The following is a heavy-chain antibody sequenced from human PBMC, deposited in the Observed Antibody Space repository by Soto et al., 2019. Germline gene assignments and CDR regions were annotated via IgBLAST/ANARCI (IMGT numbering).Heavy chain of an antibody. CDR3: ARHNYGSGSTYFDY. CDR2: IYYSGST. J-gene: IGHJ4*02. V-gene: IGHV4-61*08. D-gene: IGHD3-10*01. Sequence: SQTLSLTCTVSGGSISSLGYYWSWIRQPPGKGLEWIGYIYYSGSTNYNPSLKSRVTISVDTSKNQFSLKLNSMTAADTAVYYCARHNYGSGSTYFDYWGQGTLVTVS. CDR1: GGSISSLGYY.